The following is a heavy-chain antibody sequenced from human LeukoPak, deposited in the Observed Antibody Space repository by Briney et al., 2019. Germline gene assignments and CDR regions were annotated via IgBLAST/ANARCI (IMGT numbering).Heavy chain of an antibody. CDR3: AREGNYYDMDV. J-gene: IGHJ6*02. CDR1: GFTFSSYA. Sequence: PGGSLRLSCAASGFTFSSYAMSWVRQAPGKGLEWVSSISDSGSGTYYADSVKGRFTISRDNSKNTLYLQMNSLRAEDTAVYYCAREGNYYDMDVWGQGTTVTVSS. V-gene: IGHV3-23*01. CDR2: ISDSGSGT.